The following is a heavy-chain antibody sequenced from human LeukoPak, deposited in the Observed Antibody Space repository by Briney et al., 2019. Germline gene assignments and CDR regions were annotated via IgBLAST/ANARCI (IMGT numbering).Heavy chain of an antibody. D-gene: IGHD2-21*02. Sequence: GGSLRLSCAASGFTFSNYAMSWVRQAPGKGLEWVSVMRGSGGTVYYADSVKGRFTISRDNSKNTLYLQMNNLRAEDTAVYYCARPTGEGPAYCGDDCIEYFQHWGQGTLVTVSS. CDR1: GFTFSNYA. CDR3: ARPTGEGPAYCGDDCIEYFQH. CDR2: MRGSGGTV. V-gene: IGHV3-23*01. J-gene: IGHJ1*01.